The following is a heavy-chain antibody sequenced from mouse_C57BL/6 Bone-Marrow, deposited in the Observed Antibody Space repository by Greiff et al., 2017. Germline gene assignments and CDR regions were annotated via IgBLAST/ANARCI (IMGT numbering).Heavy chain of an antibody. D-gene: IGHD1-1*01. CDR2: IDPEDGET. Sequence: DVKLQESGAELVKPGASVKLSCTASGFNIKDYYIHWVKQRTEQGLEWIGRIDPEDGETKYAPKFQDKATITADTPSNTAYLQLSSLTSEDTAVYYCTRSLIYYDTTYWGQGTTLTVSS. CDR1: GFNIKDYY. J-gene: IGHJ2*01. V-gene: IGHV14-2*01. CDR3: TRSLIYYDTTY.